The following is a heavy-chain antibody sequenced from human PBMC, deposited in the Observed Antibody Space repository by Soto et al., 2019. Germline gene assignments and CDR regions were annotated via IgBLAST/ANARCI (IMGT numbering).Heavy chain of an antibody. D-gene: IGHD2-15*01. J-gene: IGHJ6*02. Sequence: WGSLRLSCSASGFTFSSYAMSWFRQAPGKGLEWVSAISGSGGSTYYADSVKGRFTISRDNSKNTLYLQMNSLRAEDTAVYYCAKGWSPNTYYYYYGMDVWGQGTTVTVSS. CDR1: GFTFSSYA. CDR2: ISGSGGST. V-gene: IGHV3-23*01. CDR3: AKGWSPNTYYYYYGMDV.